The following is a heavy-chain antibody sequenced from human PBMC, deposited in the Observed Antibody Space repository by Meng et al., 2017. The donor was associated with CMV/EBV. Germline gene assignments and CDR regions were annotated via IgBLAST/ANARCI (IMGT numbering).Heavy chain of an antibody. J-gene: IGHJ4*02. CDR1: GGSISSYY. Sequence: SETLSLTCTVSGGSISSYYWSWIRQPPGKGLEWIGYIYYSGSTNYNPSLKSRVSISVDTSKNQFSLKLGSVTAADTAVYYCARDDSGYCSGGSCFGYWGQGTLVTVSS. V-gene: IGHV4-59*01. D-gene: IGHD2-15*01. CDR3: ARDDSGYCSGGSCFGY. CDR2: IYYSGST.